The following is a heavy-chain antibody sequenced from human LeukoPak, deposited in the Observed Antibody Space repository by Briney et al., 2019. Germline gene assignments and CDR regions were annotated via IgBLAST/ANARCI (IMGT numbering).Heavy chain of an antibody. Sequence: PSETLSLTCTVSGDSISSGSYYWSWIRQPAGKGLEWIGRIYTSGSTNYNPSLKSHVTISVDTSKNQFSLKLSSVTAADTAVYYCARDKGSGSPYYFDYWGQGTLVTVSS. D-gene: IGHD3-10*01. CDR1: GDSISSGSYY. J-gene: IGHJ4*02. CDR2: IYTSGST. CDR3: ARDKGSGSPYYFDY. V-gene: IGHV4-61*02.